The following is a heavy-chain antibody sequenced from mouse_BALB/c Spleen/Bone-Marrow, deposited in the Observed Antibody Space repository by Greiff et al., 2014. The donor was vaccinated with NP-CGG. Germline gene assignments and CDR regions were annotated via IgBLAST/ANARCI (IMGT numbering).Heavy chain of an antibody. CDR3: ARQLYGNYAY. Sequence: VQLQQSGPALVKPGPSVKISCKASGYSFTGYYMHWVKQSHGKSLEWIGEINPYNGGTSYNQKFKGKATLTVDTSSSTAFMELHSLTSEDSLVYYCARQLYGNYAYWGQGTLVTVSA. CDR1: GYSFTGYY. V-gene: IGHV1S30*01. CDR2: INPYNGGT. D-gene: IGHD2-10*02. J-gene: IGHJ3*01.